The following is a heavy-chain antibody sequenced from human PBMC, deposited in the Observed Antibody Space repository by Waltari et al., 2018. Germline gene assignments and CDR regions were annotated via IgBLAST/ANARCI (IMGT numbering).Heavy chain of an antibody. V-gene: IGHV3-74*01. CDR3: ARLAPKTYRSPVPGRDYYYGLDV. Sequence: EEQLVESGGGLVQPGDSLRLSCAASGFTYSNHWMHWVRQAPGKGLVWVSRIKGDGRPSSFADSVKGRFTISRDNTKKTLYLQMKRLRVEDTAVYYCARLAPKTYRSPVPGRDYYYGLDVWGQGTTVTVSS. CDR2: IKGDGRPS. CDR1: GFTYSNHW. D-gene: IGHD6-13*01. J-gene: IGHJ6*02.